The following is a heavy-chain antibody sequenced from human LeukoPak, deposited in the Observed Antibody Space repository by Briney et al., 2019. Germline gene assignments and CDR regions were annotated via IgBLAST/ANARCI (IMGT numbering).Heavy chain of an antibody. Sequence: PGGSLRLSCAAPGFTVSSNYMSWVRQAPGKGLEWVSVIYSGGSTYYADSVKGRFTISRDNSKNTLYLQMNSLRAEDTAVYYCASVYYDSSGYYDYWGQGTLVTVSS. D-gene: IGHD3-22*01. CDR1: GFTVSSNY. CDR2: IYSGGST. J-gene: IGHJ4*02. CDR3: ASVYYDSSGYYDY. V-gene: IGHV3-53*01.